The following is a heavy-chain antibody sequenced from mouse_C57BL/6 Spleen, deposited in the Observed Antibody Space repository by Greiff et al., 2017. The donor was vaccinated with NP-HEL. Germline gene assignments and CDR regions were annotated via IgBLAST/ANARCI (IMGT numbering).Heavy chain of an antibody. CDR3: ARSFLRTGAMDY. V-gene: IGHV1-82*01. CDR2: IYPGDGDT. J-gene: IGHJ4*01. D-gene: IGHD1-1*01. CDR1: GYAFSSSW. Sequence: QVQLKESGPELVKPGASVKISCKASGYAFSSSWMNWVKQRPGKGLEWIGRIYPGDGDTNYNGKFKGKATLTADKSSSTAYMQLSSLTSEDSAVYFCARSFLRTGAMDYWGQGTSVTVSS.